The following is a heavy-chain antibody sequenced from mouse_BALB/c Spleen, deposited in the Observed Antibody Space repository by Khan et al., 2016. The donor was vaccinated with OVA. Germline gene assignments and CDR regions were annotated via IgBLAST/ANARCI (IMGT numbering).Heavy chain of an antibody. J-gene: IGHJ2*01. CDR2: ISRSSSYT. Sequence: EVQRVESGGDLVKPGGSLKLSCAASGFPFSTYGMSWVRQTPDKRLEWVATISRSSSYTYYPDSVKGRFTISRANAKNTLYLQMSSLKAEDTGMYYCARLLPSYFDYWGQGTTLTVSS. CDR1: GFPFSTYG. D-gene: IGHD1-1*01. V-gene: IGHV5-6*01. CDR3: ARLLPSYFDY.